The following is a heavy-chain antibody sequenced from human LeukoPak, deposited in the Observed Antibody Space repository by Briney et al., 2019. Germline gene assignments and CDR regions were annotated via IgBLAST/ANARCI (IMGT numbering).Heavy chain of an antibody. CDR2: ISGSGGST. J-gene: IGHJ6*02. CDR3: AKEDYYDSSGSYYYYYGMDV. D-gene: IGHD3-22*01. CDR1: GFTFSGYA. Sequence: GGSLRLSCAASGFTFSGYAMSWVRQAPGKGLEWVSAISGSGGSTYYADSVKGRFTISRDNSKNTLYLQMNSLRAEDTAVYYCAKEDYYDSSGSYYYYYGMDVWGQGTTVTVSS. V-gene: IGHV3-23*01.